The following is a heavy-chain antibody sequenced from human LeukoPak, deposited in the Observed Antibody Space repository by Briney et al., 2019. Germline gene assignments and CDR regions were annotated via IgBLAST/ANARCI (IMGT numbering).Heavy chain of an antibody. Sequence: PGGSLRLSCAASGFTFSSYWMSWVRQAPGKGLEWVANIKQDGSEKYYVDSVKGRFTISRDNAKNSLYLQMNSLRAEDTAVHYCATLEFSCSTSCPGHYWGQGTLVTVSS. J-gene: IGHJ4*02. D-gene: IGHD2-2*01. CDR1: GFTFSSYW. CDR2: IKQDGSEK. V-gene: IGHV3-7*01. CDR3: ATLEFSCSTSCPGHY.